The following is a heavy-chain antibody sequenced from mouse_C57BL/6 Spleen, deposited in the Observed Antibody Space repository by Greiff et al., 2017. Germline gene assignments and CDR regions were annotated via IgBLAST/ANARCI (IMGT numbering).Heavy chain of an antibody. CDR3: ARVYGYADYYAMDY. J-gene: IGHJ4*01. D-gene: IGHD2-2*01. V-gene: IGHV3-6*01. CDR1: GYSITSGYY. Sequence: EVKLVESGPGLVKPSQSLSLTCSVTGYSITSGYYWNWIRQFPGNKLEWMGYISYDGSNNYNPSLKNRISITRDTSKNQFFLKLNSVTTEDTATYYCARVYGYADYYAMDYWGQGTSVTVSS. CDR2: ISYDGSN.